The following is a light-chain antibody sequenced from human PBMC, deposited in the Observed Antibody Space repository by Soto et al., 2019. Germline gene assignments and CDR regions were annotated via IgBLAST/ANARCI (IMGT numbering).Light chain of an antibody. CDR3: QKSYSTPRT. Sequence: DIQMTQSPSSLSASVGDRVTITCLASQSISSFLNWYQQKPGKAPKLLIYAASSLQSGVPSRFSGSGSGTDFTLTISSLQPEDFATYYCQKSYSTPRTFGQGTKVEIK. V-gene: IGKV1-39*01. CDR2: AAS. J-gene: IGKJ1*01. CDR1: QSISSF.